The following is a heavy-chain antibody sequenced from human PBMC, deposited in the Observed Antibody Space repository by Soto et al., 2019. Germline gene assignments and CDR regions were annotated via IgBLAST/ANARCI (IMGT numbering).Heavy chain of an antibody. Sequence: VASVKVSCKASGYTFTTYAIHWVRQAPGQRLEWMAWINAGKGNTKYSQNFQGRVTVTRDTSASTAYMELNSLRSEDTAVYYCARAGDDCSTTTCYMIDYWGQGTLVTVSS. V-gene: IGHV1-3*01. CDR2: INAGKGNT. CDR3: ARAGDDCSTTTCYMIDY. CDR1: GYTFTTYA. D-gene: IGHD2-2*02. J-gene: IGHJ4*02.